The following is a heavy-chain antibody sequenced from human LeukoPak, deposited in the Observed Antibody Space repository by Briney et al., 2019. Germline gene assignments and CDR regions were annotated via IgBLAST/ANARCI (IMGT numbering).Heavy chain of an antibody. CDR3: ARDNIAAAGYYMDV. J-gene: IGHJ6*03. Sequence: ASVKVSCKASGYTFTAYYMHWVRKAPGQGLEWMGWINPNSGGTNYAQKFQGRVTMTRDTSISTAYMELSRLTSDDTAVYYCARDNIAAAGYYMDVWGKGTTVTVSS. CDR1: GYTFTAYY. D-gene: IGHD6-13*01. CDR2: INPNSGGT. V-gene: IGHV1-2*02.